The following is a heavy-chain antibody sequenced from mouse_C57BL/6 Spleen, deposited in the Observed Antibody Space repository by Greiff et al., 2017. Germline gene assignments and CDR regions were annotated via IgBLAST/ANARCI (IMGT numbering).Heavy chain of an antibody. V-gene: IGHV1-64*01. Sequence: QVQLKQPGAELVKPGASVKLSCKASGYTFTSYWMHWVKQRPGQGLEWIGMIHPNSGSTNYNEKFKSKATLTVDKSSSTAYMQLSSLTSEDSAVYYCAREGVGRAMDYWGQGTSVTVSS. J-gene: IGHJ4*01. CDR3: AREGVGRAMDY. CDR2: IHPNSGST. CDR1: GYTFTSYW. D-gene: IGHD4-1*01.